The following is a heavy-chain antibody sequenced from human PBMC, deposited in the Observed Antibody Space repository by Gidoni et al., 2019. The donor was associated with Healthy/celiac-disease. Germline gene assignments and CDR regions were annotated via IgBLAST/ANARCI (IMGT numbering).Heavy chain of an antibody. V-gene: IGHV3-15*07. CDR1: GFTFSNAW. CDR2: IKSKTDGGTT. J-gene: IGHJ4*02. Sequence: EVHLVESGGGLVKPGGSLSLSSAAFGFTFSNAWMNWVRQAPGKGLEWVGRIKSKTDGGTTDYAAPVKGRFTISRDDSKNTLYLQMNSLKTEDTAVYYCTTDLWELLSLRDYWGQGTLVTVSS. CDR3: TTDLWELLSLRDY. D-gene: IGHD1-26*01.